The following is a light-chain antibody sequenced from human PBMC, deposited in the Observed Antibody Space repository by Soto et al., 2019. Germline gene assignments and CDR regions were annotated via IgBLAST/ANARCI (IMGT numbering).Light chain of an antibody. CDR3: SSYSGSTAFYV. Sequence: QSALTQPASVSGSPGQSITISCTGTSSDVGYYNFVSWYQQHPGKAPKLIIYEVSNRPSGVSNRFSASKSGNTASLTISGLQAEHEADHHCSSYSGSTAFYVFGTGRKVTV. V-gene: IGLV2-14*01. CDR1: SSDVGYYNF. CDR2: EVS. J-gene: IGLJ1*01.